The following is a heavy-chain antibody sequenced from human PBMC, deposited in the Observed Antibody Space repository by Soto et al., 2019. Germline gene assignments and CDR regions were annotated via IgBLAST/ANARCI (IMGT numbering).Heavy chain of an antibody. CDR3: ARAIREVADDDAFDI. Sequence: QVQLVQSGAEVKKPGSSVKVSCKASGGTFSSYTISWVRQAPGQGLEWMGRIIPILGIANYAQKFQGRVTITAYNSTSTAYMELSSLRSEDTAVYYCARAIREVADDDAFDIWGQGTMVTVSS. CDR2: IIPILGIA. V-gene: IGHV1-69*02. CDR1: GGTFSSYT. J-gene: IGHJ3*02. D-gene: IGHD2-15*01.